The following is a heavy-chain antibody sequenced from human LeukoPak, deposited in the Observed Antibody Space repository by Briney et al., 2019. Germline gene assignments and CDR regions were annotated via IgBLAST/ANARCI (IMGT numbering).Heavy chain of an antibody. CDR1: GFTFSTYG. J-gene: IGHJ4*02. Sequence: GGSLRLSCTASGFTFSTYGMHWVRQAPGKGLEWVAVISFHGSNKNYADSVKGRFTISRDNSKNTVYLQMNSLRAEDTAVYYCAKERGAAAATVYFDYWGQGTQVTVSS. D-gene: IGHD6-13*01. CDR2: ISFHGSNK. CDR3: AKERGAAAATVYFDY. V-gene: IGHV3-30*18.